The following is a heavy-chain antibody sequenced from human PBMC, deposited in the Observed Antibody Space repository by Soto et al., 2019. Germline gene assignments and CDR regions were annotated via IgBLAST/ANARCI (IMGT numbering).Heavy chain of an antibody. CDR2: IYYSGST. D-gene: IGHD3-10*01. Sequence: SETLSLTCTVSGGAISSYYWSWIRQPPGKGLEWIGYIYYSGSTNYNPSLKSRVTISVDTSKNQFSLKLNSMTAPDTAVYYCASYTYGPGSTYFDYCGQLTLVPVSS. CDR3: ASYTYGPGSTYFDY. CDR1: GGAISSYY. J-gene: IGHJ4*02. V-gene: IGHV4-59*08.